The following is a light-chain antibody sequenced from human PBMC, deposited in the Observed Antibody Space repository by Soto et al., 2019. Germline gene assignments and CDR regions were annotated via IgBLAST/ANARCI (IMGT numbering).Light chain of an antibody. J-gene: IGKJ1*01. CDR2: GAS. Sequence: EIVMTQSPATLSVSPGERATLSCRASQSVSSNLAWYQQKPGQAPRLLIYGASTRATGIPARFSGSGSGTEFTLTISSLQSEDFAVYYSQQYNNWPGWTFGQGTKVEIK. CDR1: QSVSSN. V-gene: IGKV3-15*01. CDR3: QQYNNWPGWT.